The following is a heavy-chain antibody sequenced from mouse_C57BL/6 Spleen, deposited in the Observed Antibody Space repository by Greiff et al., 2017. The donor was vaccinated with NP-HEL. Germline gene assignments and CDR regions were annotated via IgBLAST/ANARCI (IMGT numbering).Heavy chain of an antibody. Sequence: EVKVEESEGGLVQPGRSMKLSCTASGFTFSDYYMAWVRQVPEKGLEWVANINYDGSSTYYLDSLKSRFIISRDNAKNILYLQMSSLKSEDTATYYCARDLLGFDYWGQGTTLTVSS. CDR3: ARDLLGFDY. J-gene: IGHJ2*01. CDR2: INYDGSST. CDR1: GFTFSDYY. V-gene: IGHV5-16*01.